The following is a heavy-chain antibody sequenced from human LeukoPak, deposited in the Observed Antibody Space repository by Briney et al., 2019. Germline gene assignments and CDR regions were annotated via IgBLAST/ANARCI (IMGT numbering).Heavy chain of an antibody. V-gene: IGHV3-23*01. J-gene: IGHJ4*02. CDR2: ISGSGGIT. CDR3: AKNIEAAEDY. D-gene: IGHD6-13*01. CDR1: GFTFSSYA. Sequence: GGSLRLSCAASGFTFSSYAMSGVRQAPGKGLEWVSAISGSGGITYYADSVKGRFTISRGNSKTTLYLQKNSLRAEDTAVYYCAKNIEAAEDYWGQGTLVTASS.